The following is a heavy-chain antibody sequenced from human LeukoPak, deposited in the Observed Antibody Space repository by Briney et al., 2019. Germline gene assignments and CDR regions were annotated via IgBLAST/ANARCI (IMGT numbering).Heavy chain of an antibody. D-gene: IGHD3-10*02. Sequence: GGSLRLSCAASGFTFSGYWMHWVRQPPGKGLLWVSRINNDGSSTYYADSVKGRFTISGDNAKNTLYLQMNSLRAEDTAVYYCARDTMLGMGNPWGQGTLVTVSS. CDR1: GFTFSGYW. CDR2: INNDGSST. V-gene: IGHV3-74*01. J-gene: IGHJ5*02. CDR3: ARDTMLGMGNP.